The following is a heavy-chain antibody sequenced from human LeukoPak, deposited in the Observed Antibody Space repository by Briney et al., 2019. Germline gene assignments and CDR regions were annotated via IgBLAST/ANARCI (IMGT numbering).Heavy chain of an antibody. CDR1: GYTLTELS. V-gene: IGHV1-24*01. CDR3: ATVESLGGYATGDY. CDR2: FDPEDGET. Sequence: ASVKVSCKVSGYTLTELSMHWVRQAPGKGLEWMGGFDPEDGETIYAQKSQGRVTMTEDTSTDTAYMELSSLRSEDTAVYYCATVESLGGYATGDYWGQGTLVTVSS. J-gene: IGHJ4*02. D-gene: IGHD5-12*01.